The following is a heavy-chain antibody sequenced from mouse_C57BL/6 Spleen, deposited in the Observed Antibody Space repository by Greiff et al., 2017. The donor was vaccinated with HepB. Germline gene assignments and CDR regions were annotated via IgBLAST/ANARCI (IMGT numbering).Heavy chain of an antibody. CDR2: ISDGGSYT. Sequence: EVKLVESGGGLVKPGGSLKLSCAASGFTFSSYAMSWVRQTPEKRLEWVATISDGGSYTYYPDNVKSRFTISRDNAKNNLYLQISHLKSEDTAMYYCARDDSNYYYAMDYWGQGTSVNVSS. CDR3: ARDDSNYYYAMDY. CDR1: GFTFSSYA. J-gene: IGHJ4*01. D-gene: IGHD2-5*01. V-gene: IGHV5-4*01.